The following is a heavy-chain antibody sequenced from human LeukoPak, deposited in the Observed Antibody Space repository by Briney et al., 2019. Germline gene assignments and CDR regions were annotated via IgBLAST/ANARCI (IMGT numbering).Heavy chain of an antibody. CDR2: IYSGGTT. CDR3: ARVQGTSWFDP. V-gene: IGHV3-66*01. Sequence: PGGSLRLSCAASGFIVSSNHMSWVRQAPGKGLEWVAVIYSGGTTNYADSVKGRFTISRDDFMNTLHLQMNSLRAEDTAVYYCARVQGTSWFDPWGQGILVTVSS. D-gene: IGHD2-2*01. CDR1: GFIVSSNH. J-gene: IGHJ5*02.